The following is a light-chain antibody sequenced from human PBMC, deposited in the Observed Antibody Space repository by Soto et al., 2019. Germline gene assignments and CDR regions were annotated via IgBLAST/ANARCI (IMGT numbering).Light chain of an antibody. V-gene: IGKV1-39*01. CDR2: AAS. J-gene: IGKJ2*01. CDR3: QQSYSLPYT. CDR1: QSVNEY. Sequence: DIPMTQSPSSLSASVGDRITITCRASQSVNEYLNWYQQKPGKAPTVVIYAASSLQRGVPSRFSGSGSGTDFTLTIKTVQPEDFGTYYCQQSYSLPYTFGQGTKLEIK.